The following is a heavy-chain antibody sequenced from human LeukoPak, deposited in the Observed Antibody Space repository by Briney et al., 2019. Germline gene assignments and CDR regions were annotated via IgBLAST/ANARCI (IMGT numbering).Heavy chain of an antibody. V-gene: IGHV4-34*01. CDR3: ARGMIRGVITPGY. Sequence: SETLSLTCAVYGGSFSGYSWSWIRQPPGRGLEWIGEINHRGSTNYNSSLKSRVTISVDTSKNQFSLKLRSVTAADTAVYYCARGMIRGVITPGYWGQGTLVTVSS. J-gene: IGHJ4*02. D-gene: IGHD3-10*01. CDR2: INHRGST. CDR1: GGSFSGYS.